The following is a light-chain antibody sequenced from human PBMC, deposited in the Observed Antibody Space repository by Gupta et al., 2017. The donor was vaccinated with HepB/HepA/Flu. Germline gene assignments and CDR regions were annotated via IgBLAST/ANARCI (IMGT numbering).Light chain of an antibody. Sequence: QLVLTESPSASASLGASVKPTCPLSSGHSSYAIAWHQQQPEKGPRYLMKLNSDGSHSKGDGIPDRFSGSSSGAERYLTISSLQSEDEADYYCQTWGTGPWVFGGGTKLTVL. V-gene: IGLV4-69*01. CDR1: SGHSSYA. CDR2: LNSDGSH. CDR3: QTWGTGPWV. J-gene: IGLJ3*02.